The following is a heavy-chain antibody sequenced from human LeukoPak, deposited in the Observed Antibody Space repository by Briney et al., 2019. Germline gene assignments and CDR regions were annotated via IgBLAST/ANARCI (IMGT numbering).Heavy chain of an antibody. J-gene: IGHJ4*02. Sequence: ASVKVSCKASGYTFTSYGITWVRQAPGQGLEWMGYISAYNGNTKYSQKFQGRVTITRDTSASTAYMELSSLRSEDTAVYYCAREYSSSWYEPYFDYWGQGTLVTVSS. D-gene: IGHD6-13*01. V-gene: IGHV1-18*04. CDR2: ISAYNGNT. CDR1: GYTFTSYG. CDR3: AREYSSSWYEPYFDY.